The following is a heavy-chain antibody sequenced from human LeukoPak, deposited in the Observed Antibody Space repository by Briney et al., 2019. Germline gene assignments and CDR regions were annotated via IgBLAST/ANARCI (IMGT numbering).Heavy chain of an antibody. D-gene: IGHD2-21*02. CDR1: GFTFDRFT. CDR2: INRRGHT. CDR3: AKEVDCPSDCLFFHS. Sequence: GGSLRLSCAASGFTFDRFTIHWVRQTPGKGLEWVSLINRRGHTFYADSVKGRFTISRDSSRNSVFLQMNSLRPEDTALYHCAKEVDCPSDCLFFHSWGQGTLVTVSS. J-gene: IGHJ4*02. V-gene: IGHV3-43*01.